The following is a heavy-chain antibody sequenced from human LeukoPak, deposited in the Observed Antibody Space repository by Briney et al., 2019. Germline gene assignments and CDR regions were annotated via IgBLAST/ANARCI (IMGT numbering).Heavy chain of an antibody. Sequence: SETLSLACTVSGGSISGYYWSWIRQPAGKGLEWIGRIYASGSTNHNPSLKSRVTISVDKSQNQFSLKLSSVTAADTAVYYCARDVELVGSSWYYYYMDVWGKGTTVTVSS. CDR2: IYASGST. V-gene: IGHV4-4*07. D-gene: IGHD6-13*01. CDR1: GGSISGYY. CDR3: ARDVELVGSSWYYYYMDV. J-gene: IGHJ6*03.